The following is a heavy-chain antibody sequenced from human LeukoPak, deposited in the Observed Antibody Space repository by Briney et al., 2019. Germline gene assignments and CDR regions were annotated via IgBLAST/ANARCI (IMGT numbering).Heavy chain of an antibody. J-gene: IGHJ6*03. CDR1: GFSFSSAYY. D-gene: IGHD6-25*01. CDR3: ARDLSGSMDV. V-gene: IGHV4-38-2*02. CDR2: VYHSGST. Sequence: PSETLSLTCTVSGFSFSSAYYWGWIRQPPGKGLEWIGNVYHSGSTYFNPSLKSRVTISVDTSQNQFSLKLSSATAADTAVYYCARDLSGSMDVWGKGTTVTVSS.